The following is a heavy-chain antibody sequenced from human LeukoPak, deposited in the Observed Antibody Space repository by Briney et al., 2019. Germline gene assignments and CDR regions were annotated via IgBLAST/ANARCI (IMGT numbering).Heavy chain of an antibody. Sequence: SETLSLICTVSGGSVRSTSNYWGWIRQSPGKGLEWIGEMDYSGSSYYNPSLKSRVTIFVDTSKNEFSLNLTSVTAADTAVYFCARRRVYVFDYWGQGLLVTVSS. CDR3: ARRRVYVFDY. CDR1: GGSVRSTSNY. V-gene: IGHV4-39*01. CDR2: MDYSGSS. D-gene: IGHD3-10*02. J-gene: IGHJ4*02.